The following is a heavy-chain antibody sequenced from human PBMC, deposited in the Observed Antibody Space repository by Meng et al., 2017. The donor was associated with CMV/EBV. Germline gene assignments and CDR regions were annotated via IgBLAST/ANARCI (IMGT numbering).Heavy chain of an antibody. Sequence: SETLSLTCTVSGGSISSSSYYWGWILQPPGKGLEWIGSSYHSGNTDYNPSLKSRVTISVDTSKNQCSLKLKSVTGADTAVYYCARRPPGHLSAFDIWGQGTMVTVSS. V-gene: IGHV4-39*01. J-gene: IGHJ3*02. D-gene: IGHD2-8*02. CDR3: ARRPPGHLSAFDI. CDR1: GGSISSSSYY. CDR2: SYHSGNT.